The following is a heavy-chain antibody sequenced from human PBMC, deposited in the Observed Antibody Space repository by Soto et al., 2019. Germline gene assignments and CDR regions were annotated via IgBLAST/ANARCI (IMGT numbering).Heavy chain of an antibody. J-gene: IGHJ6*02. Sequence: PSETLSLTCTVSGGSISSYYWSWIRQPPGKGLEWIGYIYYSGSTNYNPSLKSRVTISVDTSKNQFSLKRSSVTAADTAVYCCARDPHPSFGETHYGMDVWGQGTTVTVSS. CDR1: GGSISSYY. V-gene: IGHV4-59*01. CDR2: IYYSGST. CDR3: ARDPHPSFGETHYGMDV. D-gene: IGHD3-10*01.